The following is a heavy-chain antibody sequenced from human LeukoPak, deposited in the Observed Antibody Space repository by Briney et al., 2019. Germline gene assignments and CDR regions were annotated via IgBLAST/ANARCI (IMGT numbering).Heavy chain of an antibody. D-gene: IGHD3-16*01. CDR2: IKSDGSET. CDR3: ARVRMGDDFNPFDY. J-gene: IGHJ4*02. V-gene: IGHV3-74*01. Sequence: GGSLRLSCAASGFTFSSFWIYWVRHAPGKGLAWVSRIKSDGSETLYADSVKGRFTISRDNAKNTLYLQMNSLRAEDSAVYYCARVRMGDDFNPFDYWGQGTLVTVSS. CDR1: GFTFSSFW.